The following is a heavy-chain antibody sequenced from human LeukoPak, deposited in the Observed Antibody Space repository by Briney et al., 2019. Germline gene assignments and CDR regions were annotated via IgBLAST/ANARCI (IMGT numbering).Heavy chain of an antibody. CDR2: IYYSGST. D-gene: IGHD6-13*01. Sequence: SETLSLTCTVSGGSINSYYWSWIRQPPGKGLEYIGYIYYSGSTNYNPSLKSRVTISVDTSQKQFSLRLSSVTAADTAVYYCARGRYLTTGGGAAAGFLDYWGQGTLVTVSS. J-gene: IGHJ4*02. V-gene: IGHV4-59*12. CDR1: GGSINSYY. CDR3: ARGRYLTTGGGAAAGFLDY.